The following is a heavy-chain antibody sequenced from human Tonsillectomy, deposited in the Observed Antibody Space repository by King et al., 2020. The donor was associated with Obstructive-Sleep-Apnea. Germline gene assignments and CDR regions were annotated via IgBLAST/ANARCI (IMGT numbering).Heavy chain of an antibody. CDR3: ARSSYRDSWYPPDY. CDR2: TSYDGTKK. V-gene: IGHV3-30*04. CDR1: RFTFETYA. J-gene: IGHJ4*02. Sequence: VQLVQSGGGVFQPGRSLRLSCSASRFTFETYAIHWVRQAPGKGLGWIGITSYDGTKKSYADSFKGRFTISRDNSKNTVYLQMNSLRLEDTAKYYCARSSYRDSWYPPDYWGQGTLVTVSS. D-gene: IGHD6-13*01.